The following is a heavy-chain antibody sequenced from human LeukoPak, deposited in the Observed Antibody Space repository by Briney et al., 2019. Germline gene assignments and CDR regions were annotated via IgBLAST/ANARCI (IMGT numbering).Heavy chain of an antibody. CDR3: ARASQKRFIAGAATDH. V-gene: IGHV3-30*04. D-gene: IGHD6-19*01. J-gene: IGHJ4*02. CDR2: ISYDGSNK. CDR1: GFTFSSYA. Sequence: PGGSLRLSCAASGFTFSSYAMHWVRQAPGKGLEWVAVISYDGSNKYYADSVKGRFTISRDNSKNTLYLQMNSLRAEDTAVYYCARASQKRFIAGAATDHWGQGTLVTVSS.